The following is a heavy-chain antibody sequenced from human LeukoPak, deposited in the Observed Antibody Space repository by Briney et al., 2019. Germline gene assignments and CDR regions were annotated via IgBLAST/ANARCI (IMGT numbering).Heavy chain of an antibody. CDR1: GGSISSYY. Sequence: PSETLSLTCTVSGGSISSYYWSWIRQPPGKGLEWIGYIYYSGSTNYNLSLKSRVTISVDTSKNQFSLTLSSVTAADTAVYYCARQHSSSWSCYFDYWGQGTLVTVSS. V-gene: IGHV4-59*08. J-gene: IGHJ4*02. D-gene: IGHD6-13*01. CDR3: ARQHSSSWSCYFDY. CDR2: IYYSGST.